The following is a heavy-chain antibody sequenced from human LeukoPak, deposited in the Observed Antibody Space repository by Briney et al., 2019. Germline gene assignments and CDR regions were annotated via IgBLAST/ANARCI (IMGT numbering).Heavy chain of an antibody. J-gene: IGHJ6*03. V-gene: IGHV4-34*01. CDR1: GGSFSGYY. D-gene: IGHD3-3*01. Sequence: SETLSLTCAVYGGSFSGYYWSWIRQPPGKGLEWIGEINHSGSTNYNPSLKSRVTISVDTSKNQFSLKLSSVTAADTAVYYCARFSIYYYYYMDVWGKGTTVTISS. CDR2: INHSGST. CDR3: ARFSIYYYYYMDV.